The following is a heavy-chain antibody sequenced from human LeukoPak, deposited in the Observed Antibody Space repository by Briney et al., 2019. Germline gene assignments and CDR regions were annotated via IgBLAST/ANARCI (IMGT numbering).Heavy chain of an antibody. Sequence: PSETLSLTCTVPGGSISSYYWSWIRQPPGKGLEWIGYIYYSGSTNNNPSLKRRVTISVDTSKNQFSLKLSSVTAADTAVYYCAREAGSSRWYYEEYWFDPWGQGTLVTVSS. CDR1: GGSISSYY. CDR3: AREAGSSRWYYEEYWFDP. CDR2: IYYSGST. V-gene: IGHV4-59*01. J-gene: IGHJ5*02. D-gene: IGHD6-13*01.